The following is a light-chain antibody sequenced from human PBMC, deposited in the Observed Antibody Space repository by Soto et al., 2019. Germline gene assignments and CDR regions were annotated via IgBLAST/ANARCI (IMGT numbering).Light chain of an antibody. CDR1: QSLSTY. J-gene: IGKJ1*01. Sequence: DIQMTQSPSSLSASVGDRVTITCRASQSLSTYLNWYQQKSGKAPKLLMYAASSLQSGLPSRFSGSGSATYFTLTISSLPTEGFASYYGQQSYTTPWTFGQGTRVENK. CDR3: QQSYTTPWT. V-gene: IGKV1-39*01. CDR2: AAS.